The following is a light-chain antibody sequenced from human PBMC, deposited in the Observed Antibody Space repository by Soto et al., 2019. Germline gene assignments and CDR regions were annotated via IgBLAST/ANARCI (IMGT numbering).Light chain of an antibody. J-gene: IGKJ2*01. Sequence: DFVMTQSPLSLPFTPGEPASISCRSSQSLLHSNGYNYLDWYLQKPGQSPQLLIYLGSNRASGVPDRFSGSGSGTDFTLKISRVEAEDVGVYYCMQALQTTYNFGQGTKVDI. CDR3: MQALQTTYN. V-gene: IGKV2-28*01. CDR2: LGS. CDR1: QSLLHSNGYNY.